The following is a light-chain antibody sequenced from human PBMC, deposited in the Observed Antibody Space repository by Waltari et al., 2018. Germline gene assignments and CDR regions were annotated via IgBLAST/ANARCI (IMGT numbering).Light chain of an antibody. CDR3: QQLSS. J-gene: IGKJ3*01. CDR2: AAS. V-gene: IGKV1-9*01. CDR1: QGISSY. Sequence: EHRVTITCRARQGISSYLAWYQQKPGKAPKLLIYAASTLQSGVPSRFSGSGSGTEFTLTISSLQPEDFATYCSQQLSSFGPGTKVDIK.